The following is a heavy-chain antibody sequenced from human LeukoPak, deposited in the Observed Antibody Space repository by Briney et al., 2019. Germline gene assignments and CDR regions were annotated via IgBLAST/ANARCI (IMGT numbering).Heavy chain of an antibody. J-gene: IGHJ1*01. CDR1: GFTFRDAW. V-gene: IGHV3-15*01. D-gene: IGHD3-3*01. CDR2: IRSKTDGGTA. CDR3: AKHIYGVVSIQQ. Sequence: GGSLRLSCAASGFTFRDAWMTWVRQAPGKGLEWVGRIRSKTDGGTADYAVSVQGRFTISRDDSKNTLYLQMSSLKTEDTAVYYCAKHIYGVVSIQQWGQGTLVTVSS.